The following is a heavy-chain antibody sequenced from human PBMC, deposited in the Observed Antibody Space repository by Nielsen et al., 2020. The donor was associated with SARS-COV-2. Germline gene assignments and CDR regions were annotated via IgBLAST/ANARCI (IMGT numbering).Heavy chain of an antibody. D-gene: IGHD3-22*01. Sequence: ASVKVSCKASGYTFTGYYMHWVRQAPGQGLEWMGRINPNSGGTNYAQKFQGRVTMTRDTSISTAYMELSSLRSEDTAVYYCARDLSSGYYWGYWGQGTLVTVSS. CDR3: ARDLSSGYYWGY. CDR1: GYTFTGYY. V-gene: IGHV1-2*06. CDR2: INPNSGGT. J-gene: IGHJ4*02.